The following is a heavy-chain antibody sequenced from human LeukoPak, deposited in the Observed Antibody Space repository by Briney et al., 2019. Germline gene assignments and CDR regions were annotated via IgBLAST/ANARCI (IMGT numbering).Heavy chain of an antibody. J-gene: IGHJ5*02. Sequence: SETLSLTCTVSGGSISSYYWSWIRQPPGKGLEWIGYIYYSGSTNYNPSLKSRVTISVDTSKNQFSLKLSSVTAADTAVYYCARRIGMSGSYVRNNWFDPWGQGTLVTVSS. V-gene: IGHV4-59*01. CDR1: GGSISSYY. CDR3: ARRIGMSGSYVRNNWFDP. CDR2: IYYSGST. D-gene: IGHD1-26*01.